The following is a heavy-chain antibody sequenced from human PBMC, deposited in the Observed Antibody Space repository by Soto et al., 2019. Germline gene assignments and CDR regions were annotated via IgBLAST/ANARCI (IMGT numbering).Heavy chain of an antibody. CDR3: ATQGFGVLHGLVDV. J-gene: IGHJ6*02. CDR1: GGPISSISNHY. CDR2: MSYSGFP. V-gene: IGHV4-59*08. Sequence: QVQLQESGPGLVKPSETLSLTCTVSGGPISSISNHYCSWFRLPPGKGLEWIGYMSYSGFPRYNPSLKSRVIISMDSSKNQFSLNLTSVTAADTAVYYCATQGFGVLHGLVDVWGQGTTVTVSS. D-gene: IGHD3-10*01.